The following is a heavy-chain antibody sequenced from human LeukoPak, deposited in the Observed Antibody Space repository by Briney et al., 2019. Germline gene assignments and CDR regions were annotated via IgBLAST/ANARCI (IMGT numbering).Heavy chain of an antibody. CDR1: GYTFSNSW. CDR2: IYPGDSDT. J-gene: IGHJ4*02. Sequence: GASLKISCKGAGYTFSNSWLGWLRQMPERGLEWMGIIYPGDSDTRYNPSFQVHVSISADKSISTAYLQWSSPTASDTDMYDCVRENAAYSFALSLDYWGQGTLVTVSS. CDR3: VRENAAYSFALSLDY. V-gene: IGHV5-51*01. D-gene: IGHD5-18*01.